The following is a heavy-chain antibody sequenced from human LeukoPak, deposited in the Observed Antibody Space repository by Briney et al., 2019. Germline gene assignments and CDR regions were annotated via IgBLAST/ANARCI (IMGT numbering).Heavy chain of an antibody. Sequence: GGSLRLSCAASGFTFSSYAMSWVRQAPGKGLEWVSSITSSSSHIYYADSVRGRFTISRDNAKNSLYLQMDSLRDEDTAVYYCAKDLTTVTTQGDYWGQGTLVTVSS. D-gene: IGHD4-17*01. J-gene: IGHJ4*02. V-gene: IGHV3-21*01. CDR1: GFTFSSYA. CDR3: AKDLTTVTTQGDY. CDR2: ITSSSSHI.